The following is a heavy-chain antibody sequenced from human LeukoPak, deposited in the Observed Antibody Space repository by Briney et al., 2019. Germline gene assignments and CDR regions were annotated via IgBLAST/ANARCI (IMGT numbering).Heavy chain of an antibody. CDR3: ARDLFGVVKSY. CDR2: ISYDGSNK. V-gene: IGHV3-30*12. Sequence: PGGSLRLSCAASGFTFSSYGMHWVRQAPGKGLEWVAVISYDGSNKYYADSVKGRFTISRDNSKNTLYLQMNSLRAEDTAVYYCARDLFGVVKSYWGQGTLVTVSS. CDR1: GFTFSSYG. J-gene: IGHJ4*02. D-gene: IGHD3-3*01.